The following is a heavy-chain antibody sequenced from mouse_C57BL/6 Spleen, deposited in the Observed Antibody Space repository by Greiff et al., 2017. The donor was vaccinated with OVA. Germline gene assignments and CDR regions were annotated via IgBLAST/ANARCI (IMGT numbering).Heavy chain of an antibody. CDR2: IRSKSNNYAT. CDR1: GFSFNTYA. J-gene: IGHJ4*01. V-gene: IGHV10-1*01. Sequence: DVMLVESGGGLVQPKGSLKLSCAASGFSFNTYAMNWVRQAPGKGLEWVARIRSKSNNYATYYADSVKDRFTISRDDSESMLYLQMNNLKTEDTAMYYCVRLLFYYAMDYWGQGTSVTVSS. CDR3: VRLLFYYAMDY.